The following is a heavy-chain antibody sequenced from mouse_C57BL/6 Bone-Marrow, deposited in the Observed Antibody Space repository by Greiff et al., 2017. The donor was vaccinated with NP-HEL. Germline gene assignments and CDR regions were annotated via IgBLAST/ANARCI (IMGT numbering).Heavy chain of an antibody. V-gene: IGHV5-6*02. D-gene: IGHD3-2*02. CDR2: ISSGGSYT. Sequence: EVKLVESGGDLVKPGGSLKLSCAASGFTFSSYGMSWVRQTPDKRLEWVATISSGGSYTYYPDSVKGRFTISRDNAKNTLYLQMSRLKSEDTAMYYCARRAQATWFAYWGQGTLVTVSA. J-gene: IGHJ3*01. CDR1: GFTFSSYG. CDR3: ARRAQATWFAY.